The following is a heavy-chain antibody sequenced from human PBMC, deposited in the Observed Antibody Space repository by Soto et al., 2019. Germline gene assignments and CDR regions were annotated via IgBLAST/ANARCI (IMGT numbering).Heavy chain of an antibody. J-gene: IGHJ4*02. V-gene: IGHV4-39*01. CDR1: GGSISSSSYY. CDR2: SYNSGSS. D-gene: IGHD3-22*01. CDR3: ARRQDSSRRTGLYFDF. Sequence: SETLSLTCTVSGGSISSSSYYWGWIRQPPGKGKGWMWSSYNSGSSYNTPSAKTRDSLSINTSKNQFSLKLSSVTAADTAVYYCARRQDSSRRTGLYFDFWGQGTLVTVSS.